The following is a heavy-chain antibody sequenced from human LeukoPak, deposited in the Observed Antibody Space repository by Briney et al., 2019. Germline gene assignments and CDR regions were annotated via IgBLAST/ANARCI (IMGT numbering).Heavy chain of an antibody. V-gene: IGHV4-34*01. D-gene: IGHD1-26*01. CDR2: INHSGST. CDR3: ARGRSGSYEVDS. Sequence: SETLSLTCAVYGGSFSGYYWSWIRQPPGKGLEWIGQINHSGSTNYSPSLKSRVTISVDTSKNQVSLKLRSVTAADTAVYYCARGRSGSYEVDSWGQGSLVTVSS. J-gene: IGHJ4*02. CDR1: GGSFSGYY.